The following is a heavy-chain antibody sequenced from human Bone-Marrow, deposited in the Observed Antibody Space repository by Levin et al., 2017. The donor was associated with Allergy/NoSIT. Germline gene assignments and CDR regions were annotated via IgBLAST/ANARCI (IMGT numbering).Heavy chain of an antibody. J-gene: IGHJ4*02. CDR3: AKISALGPGDIY. CDR2: IVGTGAST. Sequence: PGGSLRLSCVASGFTFSTYGMSWVRQTPKKGLEWVSGIVGTGASTYYADPVRGRFTISRDNSRSIVYLQMNSLSADDTGIYDYAKISALGPGDIYWGQGALVTVS. D-gene: IGHD2-2*01. CDR1: GFTFSTYG. V-gene: IGHV3-23*01.